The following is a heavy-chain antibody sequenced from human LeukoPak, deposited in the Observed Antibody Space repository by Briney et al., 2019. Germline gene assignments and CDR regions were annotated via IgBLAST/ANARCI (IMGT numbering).Heavy chain of an antibody. V-gene: IGHV4-34*01. CDR2: INHSGNT. CDR3: ARVGYSGGWYADY. Sequence: SETLSLTCAAYGGSFSGYYWSWVRQPPGKGLEWIGEINHSGNTKYNPSLKSRVTISVDTSKNQFSLKLTSVTAADTAVYYCARVGYSGGWYADYWGQGTLATVSS. CDR1: GGSFSGYY. D-gene: IGHD6-19*01. J-gene: IGHJ4*02.